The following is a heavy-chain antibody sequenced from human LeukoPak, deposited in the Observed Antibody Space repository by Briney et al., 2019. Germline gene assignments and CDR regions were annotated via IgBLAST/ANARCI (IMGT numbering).Heavy chain of an antibody. V-gene: IGHV4-34*01. J-gene: IGHJ4*02. CDR3: ARGPYILTGYYIDY. CDR1: GGSFSGYY. D-gene: IGHD3-9*01. CDR2: INHSGST. Sequence: SEILSLTCAVYGGSFSGYYWSWIRQPPGKGLEWIGEINHSGSTNYNPSLKSRVTISVDTSKNQFSPKLSSVTAADTAVYYCARGPYILTGYYIDYWGQGTLVTVSS.